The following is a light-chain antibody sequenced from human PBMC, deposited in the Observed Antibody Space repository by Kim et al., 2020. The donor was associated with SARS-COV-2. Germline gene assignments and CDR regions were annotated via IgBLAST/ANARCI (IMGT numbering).Light chain of an antibody. CDR3: QQYNKWPWT. CDR2: GAS. V-gene: IGKV3-15*01. J-gene: IGKJ1*01. CDR1: QSFSSN. Sequence: EIVMTQSPATLSVSPGERATLSCRASQSFSSNLAWYQQKPGQAPRLLMYGASTRTTGTPARFSGSGSGTEFTLTISSLQSEDFAVYYCQQYNKWPWTFGQGTKVDIK.